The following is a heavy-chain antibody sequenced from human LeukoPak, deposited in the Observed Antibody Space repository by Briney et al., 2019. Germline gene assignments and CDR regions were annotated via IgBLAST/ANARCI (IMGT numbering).Heavy chain of an antibody. CDR3: ARDYPLHRDFDY. CDR2: IIPVLGIA. CDR1: GGTFSSYT. D-gene: IGHD3-16*02. Sequence: SVKVSCKASGGTFSSYTISWVRQAPGQGLEWMGRIIPVLGIANYAQKFQGRVTITSDKSTSTAYMELSSLRSEDTAVYYCARDYPLHRDFDYWGQGTLVTVSS. V-gene: IGHV1-69*04. J-gene: IGHJ4*02.